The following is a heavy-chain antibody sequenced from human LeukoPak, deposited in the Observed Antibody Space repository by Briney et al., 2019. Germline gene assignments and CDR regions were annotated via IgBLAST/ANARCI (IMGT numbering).Heavy chain of an antibody. Sequence: GGSLRLSCAASGFTFSSYSMNWVRQAPGKGLEWVSSISSSSSYIYYADSVKGRFTISRDNAKNSLYLQMNSLRAEDTAVYYCARGWPGEDYYYYYMDVWGKGTTVTVSS. D-gene: IGHD4-17*01. V-gene: IGHV3-21*01. CDR3: ARGWPGEDYYYYYMDV. CDR1: GFTFSSYS. CDR2: ISSSSSYI. J-gene: IGHJ6*03.